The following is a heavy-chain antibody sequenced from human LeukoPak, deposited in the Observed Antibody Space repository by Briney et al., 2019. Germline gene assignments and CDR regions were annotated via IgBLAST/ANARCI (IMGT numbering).Heavy chain of an antibody. CDR3: ARQGRSQLELHLNGYYYDYMDV. V-gene: IGHV1-69*01. J-gene: IGHJ6*03. Sequence: SVSLSCNVAGGTFSSYAISWVRQAPGQGIEWMGWIILIFGTASYAQQFPGRVTTTADESTSTAYMELTSLRSEDTAVYYCARQGRSQLELHLNGYYYDYMDVWGKGTTVTVSS. CDR1: GGTFSSYA. CDR2: IILIFGTA. D-gene: IGHD1-7*01.